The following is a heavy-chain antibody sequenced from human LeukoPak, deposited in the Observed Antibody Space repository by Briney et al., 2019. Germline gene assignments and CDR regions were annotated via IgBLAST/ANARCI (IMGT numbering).Heavy chain of an antibody. CDR3: ARDQGYYYDSSGSDAFDI. V-gene: IGHV1-2*02. Sequence: GASVKVSCKASGYTFTGYYMHWVRQAPGQGLEWMGWINPNSGGTNYAQKFQGRITMTRDTSISTAYMELSRLRSDDTAVYYCARDQGYYYDSSGSDAFDIWGQGTMVTVSS. CDR2: INPNSGGT. D-gene: IGHD3-22*01. CDR1: GYTFTGYY. J-gene: IGHJ3*02.